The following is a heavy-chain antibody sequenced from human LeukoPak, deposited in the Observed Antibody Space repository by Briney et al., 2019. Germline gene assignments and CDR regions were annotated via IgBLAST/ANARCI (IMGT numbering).Heavy chain of an antibody. V-gene: IGHV4-34*01. CDR2: INHSGST. CDR3: ARDGAHDWFDP. Sequence: SETLSLTCAVYGGSFSGYYWSWIRQPPGKGLEWIGEINHSGSTNYNPSLKSRVTISVDTSENQFSLKLSSVTAADTAVYYCARDGAHDWFDPWGQGTLVTVSS. CDR1: GGSFSGYY. J-gene: IGHJ5*02.